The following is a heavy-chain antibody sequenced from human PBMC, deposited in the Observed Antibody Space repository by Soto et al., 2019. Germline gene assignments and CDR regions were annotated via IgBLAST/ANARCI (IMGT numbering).Heavy chain of an antibody. CDR1: GFTFSSYG. D-gene: IGHD3-16*01. CDR3: AKDDRLGEFTITDY. CDR2: ISYDGSNK. V-gene: IGHV3-30*18. Sequence: QVQLVESGGGVVQPGRSLRLSCAASGFTFSSYGMHWVRQAPGKGLEWVAVISYDGSNKYYADSVKGRFTISRDNSKNTLYLQMNSLRAEDTAVYYCAKDDRLGEFTITDYWGQGTLVTVSS. J-gene: IGHJ4*02.